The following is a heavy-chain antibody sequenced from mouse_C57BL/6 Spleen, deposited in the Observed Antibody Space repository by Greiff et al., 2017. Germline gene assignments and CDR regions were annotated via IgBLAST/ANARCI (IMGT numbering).Heavy chain of an antibody. CDR2: IDPENGDT. Sequence: EVQLQESGAELVRPGASVKLSCTASGFNFKDYYMHWVKQRPDQGLEWIGWIDPENGDTEYDPKFQGKATIPADTSSNTAYLQLSSLTAEDTADYCCTTGCYEYGFAYWGQGTLVTVSA. J-gene: IGHJ3*01. CDR1: GFNFKDYY. D-gene: IGHD2-12*01. CDR3: TTGCYEYGFAY. V-gene: IGHV14-4*01.